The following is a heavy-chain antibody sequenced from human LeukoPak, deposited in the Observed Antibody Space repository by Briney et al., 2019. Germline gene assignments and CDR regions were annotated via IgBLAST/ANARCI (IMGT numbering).Heavy chain of an antibody. CDR3: AREPPTPGYWHFDL. V-gene: IGHV3-13*01. CDR2: ISTSDDI. Sequence: GGSLRLSCVASGFTFSSHDIHWVRQVAGKGLEWLSAISTSDDIHYSDSVKGRFTIYRGDAENSVHLQMSSLTPGETAVYFCAREPPTPGYWHFDLWGGGTLVTVSS. J-gene: IGHJ2*01. CDR1: GFTFSSHD. D-gene: IGHD2-15*01.